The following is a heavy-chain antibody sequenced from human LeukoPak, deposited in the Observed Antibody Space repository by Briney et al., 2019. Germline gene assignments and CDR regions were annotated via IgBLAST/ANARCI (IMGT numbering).Heavy chain of an antibody. D-gene: IGHD2-2*01. CDR3: ARDLARVIPAATTFDY. J-gene: IGHJ4*02. V-gene: IGHV1-18*01. CDR2: ISAYNGNT. Sequence: ASVTVSFKASGYTFTSYGISWVRQAPGQGLEWMGWISAYNGNTNYTQKLQGRVTMTTDTSTSTACMELRSLRSDDTAVYYCARDLARVIPAATTFDYWGQGTLVTVSS. CDR1: GYTFTSYG.